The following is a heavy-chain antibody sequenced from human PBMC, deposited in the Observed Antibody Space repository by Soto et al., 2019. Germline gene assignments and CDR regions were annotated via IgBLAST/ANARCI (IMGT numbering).Heavy chain of an antibody. CDR2: ISASGGNT. V-gene: IGHV3-23*01. D-gene: IGHD2-15*01. Sequence: EVQVLESGGGLVQPGGSLRLSCAASGFTFKNYAMTWVRQAPGKGLEWVSGISASGGNTYYADSVKGRFTISRDNSDNTLYLHMNSLRADDTAVYYCAKLLGLLLDAGFDYWGQGTLVTVSS. CDR1: GFTFKNYA. J-gene: IGHJ4*02. CDR3: AKLLGLLLDAGFDY.